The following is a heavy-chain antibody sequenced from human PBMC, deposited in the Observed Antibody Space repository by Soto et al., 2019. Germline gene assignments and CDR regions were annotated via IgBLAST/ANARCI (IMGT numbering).Heavy chain of an antibody. CDR3: ARRLYYDSSGFEGGGMDV. J-gene: IGHJ6*02. V-gene: IGHV4-39*01. CDR1: GGSISSSSYY. Sequence: SETLSLTCTFSGGSISSSSYYWGWIRQPPGQGLEWIGSIYYSGSTYYNPSLKSRVTISVDTSKNQFSLKLSSVTAADTAVYYCARRLYYDSSGFEGGGMDVWGQGTTVTVSS. D-gene: IGHD3-22*01. CDR2: IYYSGST.